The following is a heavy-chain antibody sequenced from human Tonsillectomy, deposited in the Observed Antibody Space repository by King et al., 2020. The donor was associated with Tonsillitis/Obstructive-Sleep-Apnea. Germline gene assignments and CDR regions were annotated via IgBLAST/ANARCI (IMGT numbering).Heavy chain of an antibody. CDR3: ARDANLRVSSVSFDALDI. CDR1: GFTFSTYW. V-gene: IGHV3-7*03. D-gene: IGHD5/OR15-5a*01. J-gene: IGHJ3*02. Sequence: QLVQSGGGLVQPGGSLRLSCAASGFTFSTYWMMWVRQAPGRGLEWVANIKQDGSTKNYVDSVTGRFTISRDNAKRSLYLQMDSLRAEDTAVYYCARDANLRVSSVSFDALDIWGQGTMVTVSS. CDR2: IKQDGSTK.